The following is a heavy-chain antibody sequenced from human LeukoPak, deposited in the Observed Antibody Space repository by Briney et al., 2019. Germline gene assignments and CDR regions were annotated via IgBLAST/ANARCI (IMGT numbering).Heavy chain of an antibody. J-gene: IGHJ4*02. Sequence: SGPTLVKPTQTLTLTCTFSGFSLSADGVGVGWIRQPPGKALEWLAFIYFDDDERYSPSLKNRLAITKDTARNQVVLTMTNMAPVDSATYFCAFSTRFPYHTGWALYYFHTWGQGTLVTVSS. D-gene: IGHD6-19*01. CDR1: GFSLSADGVG. V-gene: IGHV2-5*02. CDR2: IYFDDDE. CDR3: AFSTRFPYHTGWALYYFHT.